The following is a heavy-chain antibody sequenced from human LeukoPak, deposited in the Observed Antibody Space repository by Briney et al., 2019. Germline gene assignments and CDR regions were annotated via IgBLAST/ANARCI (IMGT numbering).Heavy chain of an antibody. CDR1: GGSISSYY. J-gene: IGHJ3*02. V-gene: IGHV4-59*01. Sequence: PSETLSLTCTVSGGSISSYYWSWIRQPPGKGLEWIGYIYYSGSTNYNPSLKSRVTISVDTSKNQFSLKLSSVTAADTAVYYCARGSYEGAFDIWGQGTMVTVSS. CDR2: IYYSGST. D-gene: IGHD5-18*01. CDR3: ARGSYEGAFDI.